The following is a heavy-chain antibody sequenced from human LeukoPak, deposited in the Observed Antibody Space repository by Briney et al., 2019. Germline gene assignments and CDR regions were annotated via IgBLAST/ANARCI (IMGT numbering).Heavy chain of an antibody. CDR1: GFTFSSYG. Sequence: GGSLRLSCAASGFTFSSYGMHWVRQAPGKGLEWVAVIWYDGSKKYYADSVKGRFTISRDNSKNTLYLQMNSLRDEDTAVYYCARDPLRQQPEYFQHWGQGTLVTVSS. D-gene: IGHD6-13*01. CDR3: ARDPLRQQPEYFQH. CDR2: IWYDGSKK. V-gene: IGHV3-33*01. J-gene: IGHJ1*01.